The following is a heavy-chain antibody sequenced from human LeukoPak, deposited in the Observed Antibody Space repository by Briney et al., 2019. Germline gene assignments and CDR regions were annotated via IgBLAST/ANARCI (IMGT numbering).Heavy chain of an antibody. CDR1: GFTFSSYA. J-gene: IGHJ4*02. V-gene: IGHV3-23*01. CDR3: AKEAEYDYVWVTPSYFDY. CDR2: ISGSGGST. Sequence: PGGSLRLSCAASGFTFSSYAMSWVRQAPGKGLEWVSAISGSGGSTYYADPVKGRFTISRDNSKNTLYLQMNSLRAEDTAVYYCAKEAEYDYVWVTPSYFDYSGQGNLVTVSS. D-gene: IGHD3-16*01.